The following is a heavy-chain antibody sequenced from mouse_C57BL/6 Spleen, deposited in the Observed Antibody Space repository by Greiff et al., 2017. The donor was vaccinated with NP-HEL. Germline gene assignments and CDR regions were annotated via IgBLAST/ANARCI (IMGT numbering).Heavy chain of an antibody. Sequence: VQLKESGPELVKPGASVKISCKASGYSFTDYNMNWVKQSNGKSLEWIGVINPNYGTTSYNQKFKGKATLTVDQSSSTAYMQLNSLTSEDSAVYYCASTVVGGYWYFDVWGTGTTVTVSS. D-gene: IGHD1-1*01. CDR3: ASTVVGGYWYFDV. J-gene: IGHJ1*03. V-gene: IGHV1-39*01. CDR1: GYSFTDYN. CDR2: INPNYGTT.